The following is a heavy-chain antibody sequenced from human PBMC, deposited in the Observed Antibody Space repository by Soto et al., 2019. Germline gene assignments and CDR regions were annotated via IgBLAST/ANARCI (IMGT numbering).Heavy chain of an antibody. D-gene: IGHD3-10*01. V-gene: IGHV4-34*01. CDR2: INHSGST. Sequence: PSETLSLTCAVYGGSFSGYYWRWIRQPPGKGLEWIGEINHSGSTNYNPSLKSRVTISVDTSKNQFSLKLSSVTAADTTVYYCARGRTSYYYGSGSYYYYGIDVWGQGTTVTVSS. CDR1: GGSFSGYY. CDR3: ARGRTSYYYGSGSYYYYGIDV. J-gene: IGHJ6*02.